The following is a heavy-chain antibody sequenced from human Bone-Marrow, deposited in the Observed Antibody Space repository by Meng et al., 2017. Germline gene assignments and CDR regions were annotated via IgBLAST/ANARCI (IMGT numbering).Heavy chain of an antibody. V-gene: IGHV1-69*01. J-gene: IGHJ1*01. CDR3: ARDLESGSYYNFQH. CDR1: GGTFSSDA. CDR2: IIPIFGTA. D-gene: IGHD1-26*01. Sequence: QVQLVESGAGVKKPGSAGKVTCKASGGTFSSDAISWVRQAPGQGLEWMGGIIPIFGTANYAQKFQGRVTITADESTSTAYMELSSLRSEDTAVYYCARDLESGSYYNFQHWGQGTLVTVSS.